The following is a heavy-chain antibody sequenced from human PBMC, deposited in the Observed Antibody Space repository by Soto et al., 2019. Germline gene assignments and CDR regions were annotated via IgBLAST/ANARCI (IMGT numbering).Heavy chain of an antibody. V-gene: IGHV3-21*01. D-gene: IGHD6-6*01. CDR1: GFTFSSYS. J-gene: IGHJ6*02. Sequence: LRLSCAASGFTFSSYSMNWVRQAPGKGLEWVSSISSSSFSINYADSVKGRFSISRDNAQNSLHLQMNNLRAEDTAVYYCARNESSNIYGMDVWGQGXTVTVPS. CDR2: ISSSSFSI. CDR3: ARNESSNIYGMDV.